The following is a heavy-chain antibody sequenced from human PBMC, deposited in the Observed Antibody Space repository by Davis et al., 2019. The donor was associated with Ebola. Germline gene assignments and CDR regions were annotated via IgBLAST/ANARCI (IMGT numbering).Heavy chain of an antibody. CDR3: AKCGEYYDFWSGSSPFDY. CDR2: IVGSGNIR. Sequence: PGGSLRLSCAASGFPFNSFAMSWVRQAPGKGLEWVSGIVGSGNIRNYADSVKGRFAISRDNSKNTVYLQMNSLRADDTAVYFCAKCGEYYDFWSGSSPFDYWGQGILVTVSS. J-gene: IGHJ4*02. V-gene: IGHV3-23*01. D-gene: IGHD3-3*01. CDR1: GFPFNSFA.